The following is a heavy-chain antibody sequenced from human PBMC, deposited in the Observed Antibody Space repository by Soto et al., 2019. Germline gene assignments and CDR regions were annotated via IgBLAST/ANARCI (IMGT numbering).Heavy chain of an antibody. CDR3: ARDPSYRGDYSY. V-gene: IGHV4-61*01. CDR1: GGSVSSGSYY. Sequence: SETLSLTCTVSGGSVSSGSYYWSWIRQPPGKGLEWIGYIYYSGSTNYNPSLKSRVTISVDTAKNQFSLKLSSVTAADTAVYYCARDPSYRGDYSYWGQGTLVTVSS. J-gene: IGHJ4*02. CDR2: IYYSGST. D-gene: IGHD5-12*01.